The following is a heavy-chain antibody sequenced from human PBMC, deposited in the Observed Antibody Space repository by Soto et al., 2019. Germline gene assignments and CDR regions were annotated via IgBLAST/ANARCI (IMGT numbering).Heavy chain of an antibody. V-gene: IGHV4-39*01. Sequence: SETLSLTCTVSGGSISSYYWGWIRQPPGKGLEWIGSIYYSGSTYYNPSLKSRVTISVDTSKNQFSLKLSSVTAADTAVYYCARQDDILTGYYRIDYWGQGTLVTVSS. D-gene: IGHD3-9*01. CDR2: IYYSGST. CDR3: ARQDDILTGYYRIDY. CDR1: GGSISSYY. J-gene: IGHJ4*02.